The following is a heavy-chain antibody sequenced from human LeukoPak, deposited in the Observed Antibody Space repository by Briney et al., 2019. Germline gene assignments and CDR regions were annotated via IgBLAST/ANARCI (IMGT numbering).Heavy chain of an antibody. CDR2: IIPIFGTA. D-gene: IGHD5-18*01. CDR1: GGTFSSYA. Sequence: GASVKVSCKASGGTFSSYAISWVRQAPRQGLEWMGGIIPIFGTANYAQKFQGRVTITADESTSTAYMELSSLRSEDTAVYYCARDRGYSYGYFKFWFDPWGQGTLVTVSS. CDR3: ARDRGYSYGYFKFWFDP. J-gene: IGHJ5*02. V-gene: IGHV1-69*13.